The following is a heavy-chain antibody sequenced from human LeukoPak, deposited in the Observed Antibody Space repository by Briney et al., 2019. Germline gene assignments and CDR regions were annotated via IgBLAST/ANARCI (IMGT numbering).Heavy chain of an antibody. D-gene: IGHD3-16*01. CDR3: ARDRAHLNMFGLRLGETNYFDY. J-gene: IGHJ4*02. Sequence: SETLSLTCTVSGGSISSYYWSWIRQPPGKGLEWIGYIYYSGSTNYNPSLKSRVTISVDTSKNQFSLKLSSVTAADTAVYYCARDRAHLNMFGLRLGETNYFDYWGQGTLVTVSS. V-gene: IGHV4-59*12. CDR2: IYYSGST. CDR1: GGSISSYY.